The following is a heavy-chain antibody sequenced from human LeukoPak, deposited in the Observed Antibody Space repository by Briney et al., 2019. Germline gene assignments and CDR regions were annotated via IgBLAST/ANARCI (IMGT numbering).Heavy chain of an antibody. J-gene: IGHJ2*01. CDR1: GLSFSRYA. V-gene: IGHV3-23*01. CDR3: AKEAPGHFDL. CDR2: IGVSGTSR. Sequence: GGSLRLSCPASGLSFSRYAVGWVRQPPGKGLEWVSVIGVSGTSRYYAHSVKDRFTISRDNSKSTLYLQMNRLRVEDTAVYYFAKEAPGHFDLWGRGTLVTVSS.